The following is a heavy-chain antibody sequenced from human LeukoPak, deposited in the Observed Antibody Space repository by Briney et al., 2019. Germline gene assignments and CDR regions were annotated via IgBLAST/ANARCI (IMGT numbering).Heavy chain of an antibody. V-gene: IGHV4-4*07. CDR2: IYTSGST. CDR1: GGSISSYY. CDR3: ARGAPSTTGTTARYYYYYYMDV. Sequence: SETLSLTCTVSGGSISSYYWSWIRQPAGKGLEWIGRIYTSGSTNYNPSLKSRVTMSVDTSKNQFSLKLSSVTAADTAVYYCARGAPSTTGTTARYYYYYYMDVWGKGTTVTVSS. J-gene: IGHJ6*03. D-gene: IGHD1-7*01.